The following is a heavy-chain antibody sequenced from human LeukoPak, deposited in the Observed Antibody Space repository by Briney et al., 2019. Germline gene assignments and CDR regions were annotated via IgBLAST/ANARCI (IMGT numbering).Heavy chain of an antibody. J-gene: IGHJ3*02. CDR2: IFYSGNT. V-gene: IGHV4-59*01. D-gene: IGHD1-14*01. CDR3: ARTNQIDETAFDI. CDR1: GGAISGYY. Sequence: PSETLSLTCTVSGGAISGYYWSWIRHPPGKGLEGIGYIFYSGNTNYNPSLKSRVTISVDTSKKRFSLKLSSVTAADTAVCYCARTNQIDETAFDIWGQGTMVTVSS.